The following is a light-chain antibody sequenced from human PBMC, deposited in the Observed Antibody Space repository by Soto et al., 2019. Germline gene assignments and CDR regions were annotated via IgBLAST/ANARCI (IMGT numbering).Light chain of an antibody. CDR3: QQYNSYSDA. J-gene: IGKJ1*01. Sequence: DIKMNQSPSTLSSSQLEIGTISFMASQSVSRWLAWYQQKPGKAPKLLIYGTSTRESGVPSRFGGSGSGTEFTLTISSLQPDDFAIYYCQQYNSYSDAFGQGTKVDI. V-gene: IGKV1-5*03. CDR2: GTS. CDR1: QSVSRW.